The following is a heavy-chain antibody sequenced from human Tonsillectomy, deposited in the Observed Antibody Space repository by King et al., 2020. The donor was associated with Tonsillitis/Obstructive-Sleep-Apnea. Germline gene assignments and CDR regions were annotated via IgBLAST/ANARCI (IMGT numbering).Heavy chain of an antibody. CDR2: INHSGGT. CDR3: ARVGNCSSTGCFDY. CDR1: GGSFSGNY. V-gene: IGHV4-34*01. J-gene: IGHJ4*02. D-gene: IGHD2-2*03. Sequence: VQLQQWGAGLLKPSETLSLTCAVHGGSFSGNYWTWIRQPPGKGLEGIGEINHSGGTKYNPSLKGRATISVDTPKSQFSLMLNSVTAADTAVYYCARVGNCSSTGCFDYWGQETLVTVSS.